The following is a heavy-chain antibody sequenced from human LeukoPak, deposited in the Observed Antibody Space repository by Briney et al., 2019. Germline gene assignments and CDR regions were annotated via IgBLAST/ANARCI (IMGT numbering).Heavy chain of an antibody. CDR2: IYYSGST. D-gene: IGHD6-13*01. V-gene: IGHV4-59*01. CDR1: GGSISSYY. J-gene: IGHJ3*02. Sequence: SETLSLTCTISGGSISSYYWSWIRQPPGKGLEGIGYIYYSGSTNYTPSLKSRVTISVDTSKNQFSLKLSSVTAAATAVYYCARAYSSSWYSVSPPDAFDIWGQGTMVTVSS. CDR3: ARAYSSSWYSVSPPDAFDI.